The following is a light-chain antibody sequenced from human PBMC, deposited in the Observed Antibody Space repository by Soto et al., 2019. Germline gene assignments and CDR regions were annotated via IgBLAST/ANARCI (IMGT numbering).Light chain of an antibody. J-gene: IGLJ1*01. CDR3: SSYTSSSTPSYV. CDR1: SSDGGGYNY. Sequence: QSALTQPASVSGSPGQSITISCTGTSSDGGGYNYVSWYQQHPGKAPKLMIYDVSNRPSGVSNRFSGSKSGNTASLTISGLQAEDEADYYCSSYTSSSTPSYVFGTGTTLTVL. V-gene: IGLV2-14*01. CDR2: DVS.